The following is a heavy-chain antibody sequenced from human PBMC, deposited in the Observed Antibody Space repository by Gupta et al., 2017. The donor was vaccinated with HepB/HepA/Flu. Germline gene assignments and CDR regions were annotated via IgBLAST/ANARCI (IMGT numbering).Heavy chain of an antibody. CDR2: IYWDDDK. CDR1: GFSLSTSGVG. Sequence: QITLKESGPTLVKPTQTLTLTCTFSGFSLSTSGVGVGWIRQPPGKALEWLALIYWDDDKRYSPSLKSRLTITKDTSKNQVVLTMTNMDPVDTATYYCAHMPVSRYCSSTSCSGGFDYWGQGTLVTVSS. CDR3: AHMPVSRYCSSTSCSGGFDY. D-gene: IGHD2-2*01. V-gene: IGHV2-5*02. J-gene: IGHJ4*02.